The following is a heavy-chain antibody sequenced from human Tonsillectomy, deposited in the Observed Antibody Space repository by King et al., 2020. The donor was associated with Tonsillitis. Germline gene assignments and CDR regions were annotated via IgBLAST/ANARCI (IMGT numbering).Heavy chain of an antibody. J-gene: IGHJ4*02. D-gene: IGHD1-26*01. CDR3: ARDRTSTSEMDY. CDR1: GYSISSGYF. V-gene: IGHV4-38-2*02. CDR2: VFHSGVT. Sequence: VQLQESGPTLVRPSETLSLTCAVSGYSISSGYFWGWIRQPPGKGLEWIGTVFHSGVTYYNPSLVSRVTISADTSKNQFSLTLTSVTAADSAVYYCARDRTSTSEMDYWGQGTLVTVSS.